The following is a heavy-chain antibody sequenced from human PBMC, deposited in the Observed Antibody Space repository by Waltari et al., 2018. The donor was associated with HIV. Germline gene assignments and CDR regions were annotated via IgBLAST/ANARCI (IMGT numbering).Heavy chain of an antibody. CDR3: ARPPYNWNFQGFEV. Sequence: EVQLVESGGGLVKPGGSLRLSCAASGFTFSTYSMNWVRQAPGKGLEWISAISGSRKYIYYTDSVKGRFTISRDNAKNSLYLQMNSLRAEDTAVYYCARPPYNWNFQGFEVWGQGTTVTVSS. D-gene: IGHD1-20*01. J-gene: IGHJ6*02. CDR1: GFTFSTYS. V-gene: IGHV3-21*01. CDR2: ISGSRKYI.